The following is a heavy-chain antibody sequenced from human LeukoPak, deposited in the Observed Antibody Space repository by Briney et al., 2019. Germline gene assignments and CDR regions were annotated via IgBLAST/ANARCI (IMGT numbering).Heavy chain of an antibody. CDR1: GGSISSYY. D-gene: IGHD2-2*01. Sequence: SETLSLTCTVSGGSISSYYWTWIRQPPGKGLEWIGYIYWTGSATYNPSLKSRVTLAVDTSKNQFSLTLTSVSAADTAIYYCARPIVPTASDAFDIWGQGTRVTVSS. V-gene: IGHV4-59*01. CDR2: IYWTGSA. CDR3: ARPIVPTASDAFDI. J-gene: IGHJ3*02.